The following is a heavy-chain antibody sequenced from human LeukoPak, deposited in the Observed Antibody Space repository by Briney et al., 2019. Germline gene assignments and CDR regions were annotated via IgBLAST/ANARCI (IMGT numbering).Heavy chain of an antibody. CDR3: ARDPPLEGESWFDP. V-gene: IGHV4-39*07. CDR1: GGSISSSSYY. Sequence: PSETLSLTCTVSGGSISSSSYYWGWIRQPPGKGLEWIGSIYYSGSTYYNPSLKSRVTISVDTSKNQFSLKLSSVTAADTAVYYCARDPPLEGESWFDPWGQGTLVTVSS. D-gene: IGHD1-1*01. J-gene: IGHJ5*02. CDR2: IYYSGST.